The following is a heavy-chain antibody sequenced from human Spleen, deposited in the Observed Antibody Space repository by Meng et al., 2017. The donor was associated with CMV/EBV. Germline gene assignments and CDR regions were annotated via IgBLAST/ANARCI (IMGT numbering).Heavy chain of an antibody. CDR2: IKQDGSEK. D-gene: IGHD6-6*01. Sequence: GESLKISCAVSGFTFRSYWMTWVRQAPGKGLEWVANIKQDGSEKYYVDSVKGRFTISRDNAKNSLYLQMNSLRAEDTAVYYCARVGQLVLGPTWLNDAFDIWGQGTMVTVSS. CDR3: ARVGQLVLGPTWLNDAFDI. CDR1: GFTFRSYW. V-gene: IGHV3-7*01. J-gene: IGHJ3*02.